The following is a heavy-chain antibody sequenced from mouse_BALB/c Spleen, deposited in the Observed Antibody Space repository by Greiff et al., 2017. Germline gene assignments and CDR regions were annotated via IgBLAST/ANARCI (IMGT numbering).Heavy chain of an antibody. J-gene: IGHJ2*01. V-gene: IGHV1S22*01. CDR3: TAYYRYYFDY. CDR1: GYTFTSYW. D-gene: IGHD2-14*01. CDR2: IYPGSGST. Sequence: LKQPGSELVRPGASVKLSCKASGYTFTSYWMHWVKQRPGQGLEWIGNIYPGSGSTNYDEKFKSKATLTVDTSSSTAYMQLSSLTSEDSAVYYCTAYYRYYFDYWGQGTTLTVSS.